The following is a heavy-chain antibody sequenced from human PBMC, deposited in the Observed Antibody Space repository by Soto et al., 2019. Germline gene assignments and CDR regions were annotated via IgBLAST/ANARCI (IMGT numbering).Heavy chain of an antibody. CDR3: ATDYNYYGSGSY. CDR1: GYTLTELS. CDR2: FDPEDGET. D-gene: IGHD3-10*01. V-gene: IGHV1-24*01. Sequence: ASVKVSCKVSGYTLTELSMHWVRQAPGKGLEGMGGFDPEDGETIYAQKFQGRVTMTEETSTDTAYMELSSLRSEDTAVYYCATDYNYYGSGSYWGQGTLVTVSS. J-gene: IGHJ4*02.